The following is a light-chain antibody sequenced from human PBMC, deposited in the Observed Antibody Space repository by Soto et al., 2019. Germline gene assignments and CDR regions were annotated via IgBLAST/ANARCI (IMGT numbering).Light chain of an antibody. Sequence: QSVLTEPASVSGSPGQSITIYCVGTSGDIGDYNYVSWYQQHPGKVPKAIIYDVSNRPSGVSYRFSGTKSGNTASLTVSGLQAEDEADYYCCSYTRSGTLIFGTGTKVTVL. J-gene: IGLJ1*01. CDR3: CSYTRSGTLI. V-gene: IGLV2-14*01. CDR1: SGDIGDYNY. CDR2: DVS.